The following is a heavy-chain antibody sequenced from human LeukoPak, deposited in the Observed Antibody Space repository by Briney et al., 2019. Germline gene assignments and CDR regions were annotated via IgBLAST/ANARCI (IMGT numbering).Heavy chain of an antibody. V-gene: IGHV4-59*02. CDR1: GDSVSSYY. D-gene: IGHD6-13*01. CDR2: IYYTGNI. CDR3: ARAGSSWSFDY. J-gene: IGHJ4*02. Sequence: SETLSLTCTVSGDSVSSYYWSWIRQPPGRGLEWIAYIYYTGNINYNPSLKSRVTISVDTSKNQFSLNLTSVTAADTAVYYCARAGSSWSFDYWGQGTLVTVSS.